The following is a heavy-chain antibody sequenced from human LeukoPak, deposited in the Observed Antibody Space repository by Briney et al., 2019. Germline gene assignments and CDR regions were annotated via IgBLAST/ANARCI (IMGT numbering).Heavy chain of an antibody. V-gene: IGHV4-59*08. CDR2: IYYSGST. D-gene: IGHD3-10*01. Sequence: SSETLSFTCTVSGDSINNYYWSWIRHSPGKERKGIGYIYYSGSTKCNPSLKSRVTMLVDTSKNQFSLKLSSVTAADTATYYCSRHRGSGSPYFDYWGQGTLVTVSS. CDR1: GDSINNYY. J-gene: IGHJ4*02. CDR3: SRHRGSGSPYFDY.